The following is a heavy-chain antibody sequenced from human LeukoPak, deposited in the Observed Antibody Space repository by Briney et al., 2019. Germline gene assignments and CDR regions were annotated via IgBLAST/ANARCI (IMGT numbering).Heavy chain of an antibody. CDR2: INPNSGGT. CDR3: ARASGSYRPETDY. D-gene: IGHD1-26*01. J-gene: IGHJ4*02. Sequence: GASVKVSCKASGYTFTGYYMHWVRQAPGQGLEWMEWINPNSGGTNYAQKFQGRVTMTRDTSISTAYMELSRLRSVDTAVYYCARASGSYRPETDYWGQGTLVTVSS. V-gene: IGHV1-2*02. CDR1: GYTFTGYY.